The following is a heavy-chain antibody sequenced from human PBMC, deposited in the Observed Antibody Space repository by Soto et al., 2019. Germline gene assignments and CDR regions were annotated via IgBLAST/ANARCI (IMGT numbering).Heavy chain of an antibody. CDR3: ARGASLERLRIFSTYYYYGMDV. Sequence: QVQLVQSGAEVKKPGASVKVSCKASGYTFTGYYMHWVRQAPGQGLEWMGWINPNSGGTNYAQKFQGWVTMTRDTSISKAYMELSRLRSDDTAVYYCARGASLERLRIFSTYYYYGMDVWGQGTTVTVSS. CDR1: GYTFTGYY. D-gene: IGHD1-1*01. CDR2: INPNSGGT. V-gene: IGHV1-2*04. J-gene: IGHJ6*02.